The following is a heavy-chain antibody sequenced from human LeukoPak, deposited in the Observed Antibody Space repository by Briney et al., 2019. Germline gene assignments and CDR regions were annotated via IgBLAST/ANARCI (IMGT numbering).Heavy chain of an antibody. CDR3: ARDPRKSSYWYPHFDY. J-gene: IGHJ4*02. CDR1: RFPFSSYA. CDR2: K. V-gene: IGHV3-30*04. D-gene: IGHD6-13*01. Sequence: GGSLRLLCEASRFPFSSYAMHWVRQAPGKGLEWVAVKYYADSVKGRFTISRDNSKNTLYLQMNSLRAEDTAVYYCARDPRKSSYWYPHFDYWGQGTLVTFSS.